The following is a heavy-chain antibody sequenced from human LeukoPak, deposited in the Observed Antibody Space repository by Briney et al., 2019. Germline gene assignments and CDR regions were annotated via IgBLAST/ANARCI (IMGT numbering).Heavy chain of an antibody. D-gene: IGHD3-16*01. Sequence: GGSLRLSCAASGFTFSSYGMHWVRRAPGKGLEWVAVISYDGSNKYYADSVKGRFTISRDNSKNTLYLQMNSLRAEDTAVYYCAKSAKIQARGTFFDYWGQGTLVTVSS. CDR2: ISYDGSNK. V-gene: IGHV3-30*18. CDR3: AKSAKIQARGTFFDY. J-gene: IGHJ4*02. CDR1: GFTFSSYG.